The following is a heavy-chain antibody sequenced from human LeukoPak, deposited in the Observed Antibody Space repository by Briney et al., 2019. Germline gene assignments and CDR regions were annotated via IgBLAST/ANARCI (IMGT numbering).Heavy chain of an antibody. CDR3: AKEGTTYSSTWFDS. V-gene: IGHV3-30*02. D-gene: IGHD6-19*01. J-gene: IGHJ5*01. Sequence: GGSLRLSCAASGFTFSSYGMHWVRQAPGKGLEWVAFIRYDGSNKYYADSVKGRFTISRDNSKNTLYLQMNSLRPEDTAVYYCAKEGTTYSSTWFDSWGQGTLVTVSS. CDR2: IRYDGSNK. CDR1: GFTFSSYG.